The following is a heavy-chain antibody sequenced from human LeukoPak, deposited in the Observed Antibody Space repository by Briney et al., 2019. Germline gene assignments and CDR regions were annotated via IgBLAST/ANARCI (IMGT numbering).Heavy chain of an antibody. CDR3: ARESGLKD. CDR1: GFTFSSYG. Sequence: HPGASLRLSCAASGFTFSSYGMGWVRQAPGKGLEWVAVISYDGSNKYYADSVKGRFTISRDNSKNTLYLQMNSLRAEDTAVYYCARESGLKDWGQGTLVTVSS. J-gene: IGHJ4*02. V-gene: IGHV3-30*03. D-gene: IGHD3-10*01. CDR2: ISYDGSNK.